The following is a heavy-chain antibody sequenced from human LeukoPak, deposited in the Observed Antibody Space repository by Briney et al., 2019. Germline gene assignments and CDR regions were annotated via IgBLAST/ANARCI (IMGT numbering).Heavy chain of an antibody. CDR2: IYHSGST. J-gene: IGHJ4*02. CDR3: ARASGYVY. Sequence: LEWIGYIYHSGSTYYNPSLKSRVTISVDRSKNQFSLKLSSVTAADTAVYYCARASGYVYWGQGTLVTVSS. D-gene: IGHD5-12*01. V-gene: IGHV4-30-2*01.